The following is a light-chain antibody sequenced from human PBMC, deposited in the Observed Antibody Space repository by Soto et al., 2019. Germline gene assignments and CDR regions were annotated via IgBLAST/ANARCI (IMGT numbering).Light chain of an antibody. CDR1: ALPKQF. Sequence: SYELTQPPSVSVSPGQTARITCSGDALPKQFAYWYQQKPGQAPVLVIHKYTERPSGIPERFSGSRSGTTVTLTISGVQAEDEADYYCQSSDISGTFVVFGGGTKVTVL. V-gene: IGLV3-25*03. J-gene: IGLJ2*01. CDR2: KYT. CDR3: QSSDISGTFVV.